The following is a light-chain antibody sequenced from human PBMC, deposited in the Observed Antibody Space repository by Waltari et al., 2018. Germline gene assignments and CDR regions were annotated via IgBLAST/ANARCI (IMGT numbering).Light chain of an antibody. CDR1: QSVGSY. J-gene: IGKJ4*01. CDR2: DAS. CDR3: QQRSTWPLT. V-gene: IGKV3-11*01. Sequence: EIVLTQSPVTLSLSPGERATLSCRASQSVGSYLAWYQQKAGQAPRLLIYDASNGATGIPATFSGSGSGTDFTLTISSLEPEDFAIYYCQQRSTWPLTFGGGSKVEI.